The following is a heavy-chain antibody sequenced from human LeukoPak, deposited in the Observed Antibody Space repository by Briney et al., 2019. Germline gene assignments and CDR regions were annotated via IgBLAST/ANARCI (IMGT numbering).Heavy chain of an antibody. CDR3: ARISSSPGLWDGMDV. CDR2: IYPGDSDT. Sequence: GESLRISCKGSGYSFTSYWIGWVRQMPGKGLEWMGIIYPGDSDTRYSPSFQGQVTISADKSISTAYLQWSSLKASDTAMYYCARISSSPGLWDGMDVWGQGTTVTVSS. D-gene: IGHD6-13*01. V-gene: IGHV5-51*01. CDR1: GYSFTSYW. J-gene: IGHJ6*02.